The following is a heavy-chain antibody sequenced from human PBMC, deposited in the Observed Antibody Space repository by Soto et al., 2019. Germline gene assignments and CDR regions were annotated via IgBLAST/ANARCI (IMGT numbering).Heavy chain of an antibody. J-gene: IGHJ4*02. CDR3: ARGRRFYSSSWFDY. D-gene: IGHD6-6*01. CDR2: MHPNSGNT. Sequence: QVQLVQSGAEVKKPGASVKVSCKASGYTFTSYDINWVRQATGQGLEWIGWMHPNSGNTGYAQKFQGRVTMTRNSSISTAYRELSSLRSEDTAVYYCARGRRFYSSSWFDYWGQGTLVTVSS. V-gene: IGHV1-8*01. CDR1: GYTFTSYD.